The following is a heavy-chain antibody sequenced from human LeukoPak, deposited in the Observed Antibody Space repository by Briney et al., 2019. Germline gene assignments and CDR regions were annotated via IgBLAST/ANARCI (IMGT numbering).Heavy chain of an antibody. CDR1: GFTFGDYP. V-gene: IGHV3-49*03. J-gene: IGHJ3*02. CDR2: IRTKAYGETT. CDR3: TRAIRLSGDAFDI. Sequence: GGSLRLSCTTSGFTFGDYPMSWFRQAPGKGLERVTYIRTKAYGETTEYAASVTGRFTISRDDSNSIAYLQMNSLKTEDTAIYYCTRAIRLSGDAFDIWGQGTMVTVSS. D-gene: IGHD3-10*01.